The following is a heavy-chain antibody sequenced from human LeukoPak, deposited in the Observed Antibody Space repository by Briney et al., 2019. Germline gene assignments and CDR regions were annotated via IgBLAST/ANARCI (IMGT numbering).Heavy chain of an antibody. CDR3: ARVRSNYYGSGTHSPYFDY. CDR2: IWYAGSNK. Sequence: GRSLRPSCAASGVTFTSYGMRCGRQAPGKGPEWVAVIWYAGSNKYYADSVKGRFTISRDNSKNTLYLQMNSLRAEDTAVYYCARVRSNYYGSGTHSPYFDYWGQGTLVTVSS. D-gene: IGHD3-10*01. V-gene: IGHV3-33*01. CDR1: GVTFTSYG. J-gene: IGHJ4*02.